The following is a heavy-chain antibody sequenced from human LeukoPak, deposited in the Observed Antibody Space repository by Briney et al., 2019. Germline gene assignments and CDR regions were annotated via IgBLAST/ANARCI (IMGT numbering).Heavy chain of an antibody. CDR3: ARRGGTAAGNCFDY. J-gene: IGHJ4*02. D-gene: IGHD6-13*01. V-gene: IGHV4-39*01. Sequence: WVRQPPGKGLEWIGSIYYDGSTHYNPSLKSRVTISVDTSKNQFSLKLSSVTAADTAVYYCARRGGTAAGNCFDYWGQGTLVTVSS. CDR2: IYYDGST.